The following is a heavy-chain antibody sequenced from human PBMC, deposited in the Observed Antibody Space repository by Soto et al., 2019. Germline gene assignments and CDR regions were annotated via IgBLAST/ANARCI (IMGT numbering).Heavy chain of an antibody. J-gene: IGHJ4*02. CDR3: AKDMSRDGYNSIY. V-gene: IGHV3-23*01. Sequence: GGSLRLSCAASGFGFGGYSMSWVRQAPGKGLEWVSTISSRGDDTYYADSVRGHFTISRDNAKNSLYLQMNSLRAEDTALYYCAKDMSRDGYNSIYWGQGTLVTVSS. CDR2: ISSRGDDT. CDR1: GFGFGGYS. D-gene: IGHD5-12*01.